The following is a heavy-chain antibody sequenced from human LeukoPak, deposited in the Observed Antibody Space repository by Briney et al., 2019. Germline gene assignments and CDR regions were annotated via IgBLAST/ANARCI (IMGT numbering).Heavy chain of an antibody. CDR3: ARRGQGDSGSYLPFVA. D-gene: IGHD3-10*01. CDR1: GYTFTSYG. J-gene: IGHJ5*02. CDR2: ISAYNGNT. Sequence: ASVKVSCKASGYTFTSYGISWVRQAPGQGLEWMGWISAYNGNTNYAQKLQGRVTMTTDTSTSTAYMELRSLRSDDTAVYYCARRGQGDSGSYLPFVAWGQGTLVTVSS. V-gene: IGHV1-18*01.